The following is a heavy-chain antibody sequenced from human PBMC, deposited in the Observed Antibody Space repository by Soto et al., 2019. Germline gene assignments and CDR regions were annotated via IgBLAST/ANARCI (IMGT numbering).Heavy chain of an antibody. J-gene: IGHJ6*02. D-gene: IGHD2-21*02. CDR1: GFSLSTGGVG. Sequence: QITLKESGPTLVKPTQTLTLTCTFSGFSLSTGGVGVGWIRQPPGKALEWLALIYWDDDKRYSPSLKSRLTGTNETYKHPVALTLTNMDPVDTATYYCVHSRFGGDCLGSYSSHYYYGMDVWGQGTTVTVSS. CDR2: IYWDDDK. CDR3: VHSRFGGDCLGSYSSHYYYGMDV. V-gene: IGHV2-5*02.